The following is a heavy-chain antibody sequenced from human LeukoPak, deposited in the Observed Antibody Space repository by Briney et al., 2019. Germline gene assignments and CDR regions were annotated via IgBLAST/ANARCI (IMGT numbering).Heavy chain of an antibody. J-gene: IGHJ4*02. V-gene: IGHV3-7*01. CDR2: INPDGSQK. Sequence: GGSLRLSCEASGFTFSGNWMSWVRQAPGKGLEWVASINPDGSQKFYVDSVKGRFTISRDNTKTSLYLQMNSLGAEDTATYYCAKLLGTATTYDYWGQGTRVTVSS. D-gene: IGHD5-24*01. CDR1: GFTFSGNW. CDR3: AKLLGTATTYDY.